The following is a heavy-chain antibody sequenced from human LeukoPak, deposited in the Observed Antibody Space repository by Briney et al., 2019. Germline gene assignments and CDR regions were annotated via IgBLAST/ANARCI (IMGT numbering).Heavy chain of an antibody. CDR1: GYTFTNYY. D-gene: IGHD2-15*01. J-gene: IGHJ4*02. CDR3: STEDKYCSGANCGKY. CDR2: IIPDSGGA. V-gene: IGHV1-2*02. Sequence: ASVKVSCKTSGYTFTNYYVHGVRQAPGQGLEWMGYIIPDSGGADYDQRFQGRVTMTRDRSISTVYVELSSLRSDDTAVYYCSTEDKYCSGANCGKYWGQGTLVTVSS.